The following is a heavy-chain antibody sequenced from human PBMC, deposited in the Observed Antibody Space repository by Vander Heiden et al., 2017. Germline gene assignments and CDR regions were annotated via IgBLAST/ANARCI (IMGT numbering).Heavy chain of an antibody. Sequence: QLQLQESGPGLVKPSETLSLTCTVSGGSISSSSYYWGWIRQPPGKGLEWIGSIYYSGSTYYNPSLKSRVTISVDTSKNQFSLKLSSVTAADTAVYYCARPRGAAAGIVGWFDPWGQGTLVTVSS. V-gene: IGHV4-39*01. D-gene: IGHD6-13*01. J-gene: IGHJ5*02. CDR2: IYYSGST. CDR1: GGSISSSSYY. CDR3: ARPRGAAAGIVGWFDP.